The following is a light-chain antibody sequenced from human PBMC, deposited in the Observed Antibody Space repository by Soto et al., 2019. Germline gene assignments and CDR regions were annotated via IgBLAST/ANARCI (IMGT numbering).Light chain of an antibody. CDR1: QSVGSS. CDR2: DAS. J-gene: IGKJ1*01. Sequence: EIVMTQSRATLSVSPGERASLTWRASQSVGSSLAWYQQTPGQAPRLLIYDASTRATGLPARFSGSGSGTEFTLTISSLQSEDFAVYYCQQYYVWPRTFGQGTKVDI. CDR3: QQYYVWPRT. V-gene: IGKV3-15*01.